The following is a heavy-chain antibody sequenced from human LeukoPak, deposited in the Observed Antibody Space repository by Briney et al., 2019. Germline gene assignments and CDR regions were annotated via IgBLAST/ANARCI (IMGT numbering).Heavy chain of an antibody. V-gene: IGHV3-64D*09. CDR1: GFTFSSYA. D-gene: IGHD3-22*01. Sequence: GGSLRLSCSASGFTFSSYAMHWVRQAPGKGLEYVSAMSSSGGKTYYADSMKGRVIISRDNSKNTLYLQLSSLTPEDTAVYFCVKGAESYCDSRSDYWGQGTLVTVSS. CDR3: VKGAESYCDSRSDY. J-gene: IGHJ4*02. CDR2: MSSSGGKT.